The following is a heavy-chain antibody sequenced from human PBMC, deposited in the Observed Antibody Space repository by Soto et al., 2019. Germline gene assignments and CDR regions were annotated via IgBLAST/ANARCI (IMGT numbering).Heavy chain of an antibody. Sequence: PSETLSLTCAVYGGSFSGYYWSWIRQPPGKGLEWIGEINHSGSTNYNPSLQSRVTISVDTSKNQFSLKLSSVTAADTAVYYCASLYSNYYFDYWGQGTLVTVSS. J-gene: IGHJ4*02. V-gene: IGHV4-34*01. CDR2: INHSGST. D-gene: IGHD6-13*01. CDR3: ASLYSNYYFDY. CDR1: GGSFSGYY.